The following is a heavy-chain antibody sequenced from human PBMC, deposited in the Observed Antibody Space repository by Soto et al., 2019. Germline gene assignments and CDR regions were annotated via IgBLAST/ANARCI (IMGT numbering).Heavy chain of an antibody. D-gene: IGHD6-19*01. J-gene: IGHJ6*02. CDR3: AKGRAPSGWYPPYYYGMDV. Sequence: VQLLESGGGLLQPGGSLRLSCAASGFTFSTYAMTWLRQAPGKGPEWVSSVSGSGGNTLYADSVKGRFTISRDNSKNTLYLQMNSLRAGDTAVYYCAKGRAPSGWYPPYYYGMDVWGQGTTVIVSS. V-gene: IGHV3-23*01. CDR2: VSGSGGNT. CDR1: GFTFSTYA.